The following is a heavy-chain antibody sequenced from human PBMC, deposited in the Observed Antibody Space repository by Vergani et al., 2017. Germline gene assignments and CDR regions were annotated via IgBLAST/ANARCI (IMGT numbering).Heavy chain of an antibody. J-gene: IGHJ4*02. CDR1: GFTFSSYW. D-gene: IGHD3-10*01. CDR3: AGIQKGYYYGSGSYYYFDY. Sequence: EVQLVESGGGLVQPGGSLRLSCAASGFTFSSYWMSWVRQAPGKGLEWVANIKQDGSEKYYVDSVKGRFTISRDNAKNSLYLQMNSLRAEDTAVYYCAGIQKGYYYGSGSYYYFDYWGQGTLVTVSS. V-gene: IGHV3-7*01. CDR2: IKQDGSEK.